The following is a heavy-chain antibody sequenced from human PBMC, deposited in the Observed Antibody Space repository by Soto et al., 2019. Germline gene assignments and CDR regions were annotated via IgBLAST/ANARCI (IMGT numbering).Heavy chain of an antibody. J-gene: IGHJ6*02. CDR1: GGTFSSYA. CDR2: IIPIFGTA. Sequence: QVQLVQSGAEVKKPGSSVKVSCKASGGTFSSYAISWVRQAPGQGLEWMGGIIPIFGTANYAQKFQGRVKITVDKSTSTAYVELSSLRAEDTAVYYCARVGSSSAPQRFAYYGMDVWGQGTTVTVSS. D-gene: IGHD6-6*01. V-gene: IGHV1-69*06. CDR3: ARVGSSSAPQRFAYYGMDV.